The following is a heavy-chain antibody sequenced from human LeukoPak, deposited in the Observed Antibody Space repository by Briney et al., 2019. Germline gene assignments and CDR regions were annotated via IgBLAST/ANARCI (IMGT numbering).Heavy chain of an antibody. D-gene: IGHD4-17*01. CDR1: EFTFSSYW. V-gene: IGHV3-7*01. CDR3: ARLGARQMLEY. Sequence: GGSLRLSCAASEFTFSSYWMSWVRQAPGKGLEWVANIKQDGGQIYYLESVKGRFTVSRDNAKNSLYLQMNSLRAEDTAVYYCARLGARQMLEYWGQGTLVTVSS. CDR2: IKQDGGQI. J-gene: IGHJ4*02.